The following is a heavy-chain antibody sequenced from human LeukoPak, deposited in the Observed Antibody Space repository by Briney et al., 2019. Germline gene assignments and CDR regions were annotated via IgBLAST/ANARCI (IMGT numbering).Heavy chain of an antibody. J-gene: IGHJ5*02. CDR3: ARELPAASDWFDP. D-gene: IGHD2-2*01. V-gene: IGHV4-34*01. Sequence: SETLSLTCAVYGGSFSGYYWSWIRQPPGKGLEWIGEINHSGSTNYNPSLKSRVTISVDTSKNQFSLKLSSVTAADTAVYYCARELPAASDWFDPWGQGTLVTVSS. CDR1: GGSFSGYY. CDR2: INHSGST.